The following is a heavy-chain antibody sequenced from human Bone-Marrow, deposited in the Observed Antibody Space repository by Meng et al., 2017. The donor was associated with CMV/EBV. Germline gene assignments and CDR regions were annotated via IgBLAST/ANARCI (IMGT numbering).Heavy chain of an antibody. J-gene: IGHJ4*02. V-gene: IGHV1-2*02. D-gene: IGHD3-3*01. CDR1: GYTFTGYY. CDR2: INPNSGGT. CDR3: ARAEVLRFLEWFFPPPDY. Sequence: ASVKVSCKASGYTFTGYYMHWVRQAPGQGLEWMGWINPNSGGTNYAQKFQGRVTMTRDTSINTAYMEVRRLRSDDTAVYYCARAEVLRFLEWFFPPPDYWGQGTLATVSS.